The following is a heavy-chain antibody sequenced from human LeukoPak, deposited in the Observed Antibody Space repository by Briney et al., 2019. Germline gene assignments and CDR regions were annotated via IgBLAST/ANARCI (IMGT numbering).Heavy chain of an antibody. Sequence: SETLFLTCTVSGDSISSGGSYWSWIRQHPGKGLEWIGYIYHSGSTYSKTYYNPSLKTRIMISVDTSKNQFSLKLSSVTAADTAVYSCARDRDGYGYFDYWGQGTLVTVSS. J-gene: IGHJ4*02. D-gene: IGHD5-24*01. CDR3: ARDRDGYGYFDY. V-gene: IGHV4-31*03. CDR1: GDSISSGGSY. CDR2: IYHSGSTYSKT.